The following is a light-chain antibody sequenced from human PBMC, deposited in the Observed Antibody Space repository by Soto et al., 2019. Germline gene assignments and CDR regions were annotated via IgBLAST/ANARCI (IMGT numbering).Light chain of an antibody. Sequence: DIQLTQSPPSVSASVGDRVTITCRASQGISSLFAWYQQKPGKAPNLLIHTASSLQSGVPSRFSGSRSGTDFTLTISSLQPEDFATYYCQQANSFPLTFGGGTKVEIK. CDR1: QGISSL. V-gene: IGKV1-12*01. CDR2: TAS. CDR3: QQANSFPLT. J-gene: IGKJ4*01.